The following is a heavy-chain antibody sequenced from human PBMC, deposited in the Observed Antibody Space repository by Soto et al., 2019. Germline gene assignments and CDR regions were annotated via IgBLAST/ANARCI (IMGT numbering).Heavy chain of an antibody. V-gene: IGHV4-39*02. J-gene: IGHJ4*02. CDR1: GGSISDSAYY. CDR3: VREYGGSPRSD. Sequence: QLQLQESGPGLVKPSETLSLSCTVSGGSISDSAYYWAWIRQRPGKGLEWIGSIFYSGTTYYSPSLKSRVTISVDTSHNRFSLSLRSVTAADTAMYYCVREYGGSPRSDWGQGTLVTVSS. D-gene: IGHD3-16*01. CDR2: IFYSGTT.